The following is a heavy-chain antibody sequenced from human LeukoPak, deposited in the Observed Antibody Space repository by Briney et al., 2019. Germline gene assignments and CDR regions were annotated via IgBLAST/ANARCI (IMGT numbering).Heavy chain of an antibody. Sequence: PGGSLRLSCAASGFTFSSYGMHWVRQAPGKGLEWVAVIWYDGSNKYYADSVKGRFTISRDNSKNTLYLQMSSLRAEDTAVYYCAKRGTTYYYGSGSFYYVDVWGKGTTVTVSS. CDR3: AKRGTTYYYGSGSFYYVDV. CDR2: IWYDGSNK. D-gene: IGHD3-10*01. J-gene: IGHJ6*03. CDR1: GFTFSSYG. V-gene: IGHV3-33*06.